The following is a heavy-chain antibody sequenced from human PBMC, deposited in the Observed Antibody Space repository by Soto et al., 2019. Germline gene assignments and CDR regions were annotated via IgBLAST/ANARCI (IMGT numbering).Heavy chain of an antibody. CDR1: GDSVSSNSAA. J-gene: IGHJ6*03. V-gene: IGHV6-1*01. CDR2: TYYRSKWYN. Sequence: SQTLSLTCAISGDSVSSNSAAWNWIRQSPSRGLEWLGRTYYRSKWYNDYAVSVKSRITINPDTSKNQFSLQLNSVTPEDTAVYYCARDLWSGTIFGVVSPSYYMDVWGKGTTVTV. CDR3: ARDLWSGTIFGVVSPSYYMDV. D-gene: IGHD3-3*01.